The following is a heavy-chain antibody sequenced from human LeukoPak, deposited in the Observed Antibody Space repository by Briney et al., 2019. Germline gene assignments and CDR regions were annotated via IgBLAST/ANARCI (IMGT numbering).Heavy chain of an antibody. J-gene: IGHJ4*02. CDR1: GFTFSSYA. V-gene: IGHV3-23*01. D-gene: IGHD3-9*01. CDR2: ISGSGGST. Sequence: GGSLRLSCAASGFTFSSYAMSWVRQAPGKGLGWVSAISGSGGSTYYADSVKGRFTISRDNSKNTLYLQMNSLRAEDTAVYYCAKGRDILTGYYDLLYWGQGTLVTVSS. CDR3: AKGRDILTGYYDLLY.